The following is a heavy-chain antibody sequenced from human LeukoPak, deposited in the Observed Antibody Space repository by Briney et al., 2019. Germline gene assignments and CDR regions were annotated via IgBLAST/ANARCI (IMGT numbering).Heavy chain of an antibody. Sequence: PGGSLRLSCAASGFTFSSYSMNWVRQAPGKGLGWVSSISSSSSYIYYADSVKGRFTISRDNAKNSLYLQMNSLRAEDTAVYYCARYPDSSSWYSTGPFDYWGQGTLVTVSS. CDR1: GFTFSSYS. D-gene: IGHD6-13*01. V-gene: IGHV3-21*01. J-gene: IGHJ4*02. CDR3: ARYPDSSSWYSTGPFDY. CDR2: ISSSSSYI.